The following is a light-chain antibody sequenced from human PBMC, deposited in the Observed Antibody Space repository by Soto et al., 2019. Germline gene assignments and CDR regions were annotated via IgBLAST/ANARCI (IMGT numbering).Light chain of an antibody. CDR3: QQYENYWT. J-gene: IGKJ1*01. CDR2: DAS. CDR1: QSIGNF. Sequence: DIRMTQSPSSLSASVGDRVTITCRASQSIGNFVNWYQQKPGKAPKLLIYDASGLQSGAPSRFSGSGYGTDFALIVSSLQPDDFATYYCQQYENYWTFGQGTKVDIK. V-gene: IGKV1-39*01.